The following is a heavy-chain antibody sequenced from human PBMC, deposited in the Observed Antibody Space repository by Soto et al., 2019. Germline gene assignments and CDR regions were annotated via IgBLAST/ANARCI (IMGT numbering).Heavy chain of an antibody. J-gene: IGHJ3*02. V-gene: IGHV3-30-3*01. D-gene: IGHD6-6*01. CDR3: ARGSSSYVEDAFDI. Sequence: GGSLRLSCAASGFTFSSYAMHWVRQAPGKGLEWVAVISYDGSNKYYADSVKGRFTISRDNSKNTSYLQMNGLRAEDTAVYYCARGSSSYVEDAFDIWGQGTMVTVSS. CDR1: GFTFSSYA. CDR2: ISYDGSNK.